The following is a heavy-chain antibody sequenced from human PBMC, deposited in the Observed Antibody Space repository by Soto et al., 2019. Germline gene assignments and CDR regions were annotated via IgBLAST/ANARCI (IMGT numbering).Heavy chain of an antibody. D-gene: IGHD6-19*01. Sequence: XGSLGLSCAASGFTFSSYGMHWVRQAPGKGLEWVAVIWYDGSNKYYADSVKGRFTISRDNSKNTLYLQMNSLRAEDTAVYYCARDQVAVAGRHYYYYGMDVWGQGTTVTVSS. CDR2: IWYDGSNK. CDR3: ARDQVAVAGRHYYYYGMDV. V-gene: IGHV3-33*01. CDR1: GFTFSSYG. J-gene: IGHJ6*02.